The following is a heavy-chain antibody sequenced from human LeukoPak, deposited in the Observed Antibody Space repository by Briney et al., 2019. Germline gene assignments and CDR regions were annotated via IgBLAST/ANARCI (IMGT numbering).Heavy chain of an antibody. CDR3: TRQFHDIVVVPAAHDY. V-gene: IGHV3-73*01. Sequence: GGSLRLSCAASGFTFSGSAMHWVRQASGKGLEWVGRIRSKANSYATAYAASVKGRFTISRDDSKNTAYLQMNSLKTEDTAVYYCTRQFHDIVVVPAAHDYWGQGTLATVSS. J-gene: IGHJ4*02. D-gene: IGHD2-2*01. CDR2: IRSKANSYAT. CDR1: GFTFSGSA.